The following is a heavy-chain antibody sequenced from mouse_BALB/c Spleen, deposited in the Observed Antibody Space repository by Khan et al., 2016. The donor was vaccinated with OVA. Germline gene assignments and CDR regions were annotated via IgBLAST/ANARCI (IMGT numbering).Heavy chain of an antibody. CDR2: INPSTGYT. Sequence: QVQLKESGTELARPGASVNMSCKASGYTFANYAMHWVKQRPGQGLEWIGYINPSTGYTNYNQNFCDKATLTTDRSSSTAYMQLSSLTSDDSAVYYCVRIPIPPYDFDNWGQGTTLTVSS. V-gene: IGHV1-4*01. CDR3: VRIPIPPYDFDN. CDR1: GYTFANYA. D-gene: IGHD2-14*01. J-gene: IGHJ2*01.